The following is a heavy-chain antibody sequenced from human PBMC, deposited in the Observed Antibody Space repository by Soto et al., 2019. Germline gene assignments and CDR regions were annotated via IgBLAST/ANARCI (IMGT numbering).Heavy chain of an antibody. V-gene: IGHV3-30*18. Sequence: WGSLRLSCAASRFTFSSYGMHWVRQAPGKGLEWVAVISYDGSNKYYADSVKGRLTISRDNSKNTLYLQMNSLRAEDTAVYYCAKMVAAAGTDYWGQGTLVTVSS. CDR3: AKMVAAAGTDY. J-gene: IGHJ4*02. D-gene: IGHD6-13*01. CDR2: ISYDGSNK. CDR1: RFTFSSYG.